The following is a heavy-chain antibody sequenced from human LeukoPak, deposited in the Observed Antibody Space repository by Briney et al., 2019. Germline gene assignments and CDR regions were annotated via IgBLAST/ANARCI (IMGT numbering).Heavy chain of an antibody. CDR1: SGSIRSRACS. D-gene: IGHD3-22*01. V-gene: IGHV4-61*08. J-gene: IGHJ4*02. CDR3: ARSDAPNYDSSGYYSLAFDY. CDR2: IYYSGST. Sequence: SETLSLTCAVSSGSIRSRACSWSWIRQPPGKGLEWIGYIYYSGSTNYNPSLKSRVTISVDTSKNQFSLKLSSVTAADTAVYYCARSDAPNYDSSGYYSLAFDYWGQGTLVTISS.